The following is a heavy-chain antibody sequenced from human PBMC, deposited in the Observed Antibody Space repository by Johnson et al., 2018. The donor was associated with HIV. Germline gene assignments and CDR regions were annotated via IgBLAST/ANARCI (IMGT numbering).Heavy chain of an antibody. V-gene: IGHV3-74*01. CDR2: INSDGSST. D-gene: IGHD1-26*01. CDR3: ARDPTIAWDLKGDAFDI. J-gene: IGHJ3*02. Sequence: VQLVESGGGLVQPGGSLRLSCTTPGFTFSSYRMHWVRQAPGKGLVWVSRINSDGSSTSYADSVKGRFTISRDNAKNTLYLQMNSLRAEDTALYYCARDPTIAWDLKGDAFDIWGQGTMVTVSS. CDR1: GFTFSSYR.